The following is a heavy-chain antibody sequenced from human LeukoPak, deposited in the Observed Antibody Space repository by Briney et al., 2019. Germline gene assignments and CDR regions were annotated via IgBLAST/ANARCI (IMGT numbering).Heavy chain of an antibody. CDR2: INHSGST. V-gene: IGHV4-34*01. Sequence: SETLSLTCAVYGGSFSGYYWSWIRQPPGKGLEWIGEINHSGSTDYNPSLKSRVTISVDTSKNQLSLKLSSVTAADTAVYYCASTFGVVVPAASRNWFDPWGQGTLVTVSS. J-gene: IGHJ5*02. CDR3: ASTFGVVVPAASRNWFDP. D-gene: IGHD2-2*01. CDR1: GGSFSGYY.